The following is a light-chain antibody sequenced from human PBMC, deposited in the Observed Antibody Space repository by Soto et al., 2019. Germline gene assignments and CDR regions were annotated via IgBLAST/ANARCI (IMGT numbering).Light chain of an antibody. Sequence: QSVLTQPPSVAGAPGQRVTISCTGSSSNIGAGYDVHWYQQLPGTAPKLLIYGNSNRPSGVSDRFSGSKSGTSASLAITGLQAEDEADYYCQSYDSMVSGSGVFGGGTNLTVL. J-gene: IGLJ2*01. CDR1: SSNIGAGYD. CDR2: GNS. CDR3: QSYDSMVSGSGV. V-gene: IGLV1-40*01.